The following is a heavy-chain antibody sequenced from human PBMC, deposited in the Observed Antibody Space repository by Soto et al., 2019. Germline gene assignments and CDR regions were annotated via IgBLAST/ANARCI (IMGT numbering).Heavy chain of an antibody. CDR1: GFTFNSYA. V-gene: IGHV3-23*01. CDR3: GKDSAMTAFGDY. D-gene: IGHD2-2*01. J-gene: IGHJ4*02. Sequence: EVQLLDSGGGLVQPGGSLRLSCAASGFTFNSYALSWVRPAPGQGLEWVSAISDSGETTYYADSGRGRFTISRDNTDNTRYLQMNSLRAEDTAVYIRGKDSAMTAFGDYWGQGARVTVSS. CDR2: ISDSGETT.